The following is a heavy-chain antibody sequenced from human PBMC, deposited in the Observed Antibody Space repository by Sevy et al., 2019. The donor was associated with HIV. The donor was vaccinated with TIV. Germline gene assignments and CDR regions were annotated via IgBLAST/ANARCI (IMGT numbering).Heavy chain of an antibody. J-gene: IGHJ4*02. CDR3: ARVYYYDSSGPGY. CDR2: INPSGGST. CDR1: GYTFTNYY. V-gene: IGHV1-46*01. Sequence: SSVKVSCKASGYTFTNYYIHWVRQAPGQGLEWMGIINPSGGSTSYAQKFQGRVTMTRDTSTSTVYMDLSSLRSEDTAVYYCARVYYYDSSGPGYWGQGTLVTVSS. D-gene: IGHD3-22*01.